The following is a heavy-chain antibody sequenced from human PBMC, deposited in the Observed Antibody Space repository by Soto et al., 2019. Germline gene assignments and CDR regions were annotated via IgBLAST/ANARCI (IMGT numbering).Heavy chain of an antibody. V-gene: IGHV1-18*04. CDR2: ISAYNGNT. Sequence: ASVKVAGRASGYTCTSYGISWVRQAPGQGLEWMGWISAYNGNTNYAQKLQGRVTMTTDTSTSTAYMELRSLRSDDTAVYYCARNLDWNVDYWGQGTLVTVSS. CDR3: ARNLDWNVDY. D-gene: IGHD1-1*01. J-gene: IGHJ4*02. CDR1: GYTCTSYG.